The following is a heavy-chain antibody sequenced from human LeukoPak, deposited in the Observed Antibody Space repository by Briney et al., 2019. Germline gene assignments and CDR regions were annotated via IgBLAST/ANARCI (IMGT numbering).Heavy chain of an antibody. D-gene: IGHD4-17*01. CDR2: IVPFLGVE. J-gene: IGHJ1*01. CDR1: GGTFINHS. Sequence: ASSVTVSCTPSGGTFINHSLNWLGQAPAQGLEWMGKIVPFLGVENYAQLFQGRVTITADKSTKTAYMQLRVLTPDDPARYYLARVPSDYGDDGLAGTDSEYCPQWGQGPHVTVSS. CDR3: ARVPSDYGDDGLAGTDSEYCPQ. V-gene: IGHV1-69*04.